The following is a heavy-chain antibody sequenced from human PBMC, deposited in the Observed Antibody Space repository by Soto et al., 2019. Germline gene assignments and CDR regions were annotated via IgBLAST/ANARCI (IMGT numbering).Heavy chain of an antibody. V-gene: IGHV1-69*02. J-gene: IGHJ5*02. Sequence: GASVKVSCKASGGTFSSYTISWVRQAPGQGLEWMGRIIPILGIANYAQKFQGRVTITADKSTSTAYMELSSLRSEDTAVYYCARRVGKYSYGINWFDPWGQGTLVTVSS. CDR1: GGTFSSYT. CDR2: IIPILGIA. D-gene: IGHD5-18*01. CDR3: ARRVGKYSYGINWFDP.